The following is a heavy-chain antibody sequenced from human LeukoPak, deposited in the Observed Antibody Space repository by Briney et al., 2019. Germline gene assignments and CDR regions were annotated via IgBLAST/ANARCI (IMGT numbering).Heavy chain of an antibody. CDR1: GFTFSSYW. CDR3: ARRRDGYPDWFDP. V-gene: IGHV3-74*01. J-gene: IGHJ5*02. D-gene: IGHD5-24*01. CDR2: INSDGSSR. Sequence: GGSLRLSCAASGFTFSSYWMHWVRQAPGKGLVWVSRINSDGSSRSYADSVKGRFTISRDNAKNSLYLQMNSLRAEDTAVYYCARRRDGYPDWFDPWGQGTLVTVSS.